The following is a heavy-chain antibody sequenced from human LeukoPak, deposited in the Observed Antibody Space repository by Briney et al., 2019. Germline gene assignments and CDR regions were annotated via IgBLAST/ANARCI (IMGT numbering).Heavy chain of an antibody. CDR3: AKDASGSYWYYFDY. V-gene: IGHV3-23*01. CDR1: GFTFNTYA. J-gene: IGHJ4*02. Sequence: GGSLRLSCAASGFTFNTYAMSWVRQAPGKGLGWVSGISGTGDSTYHADSVKGRFTISRDDSKDTLYLQMKSLTAEDTAVYYCAKDASGSYWYYFDYWGQGTLVTVSS. CDR2: ISGTGDST. D-gene: IGHD1-26*01.